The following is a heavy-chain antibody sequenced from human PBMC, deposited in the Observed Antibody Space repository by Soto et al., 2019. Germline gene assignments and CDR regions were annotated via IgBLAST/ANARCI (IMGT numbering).Heavy chain of an antibody. V-gene: IGHV4-61*08. Sequence: SETLSLTCTVAGASVSSGGFSWSWIRQPPGKGLEWIGSISYSGSTTYYPSLRSRVTISVDTSKNQFSLRLNSVTAADTAIYFCARVTFLIVGSVFSTPFDFWGQGTPVTVSS. J-gene: IGHJ4*02. D-gene: IGHD1-26*01. CDR3: ARVTFLIVGSVFSTPFDF. CDR1: GASVSSGGFS. CDR2: ISYSGST.